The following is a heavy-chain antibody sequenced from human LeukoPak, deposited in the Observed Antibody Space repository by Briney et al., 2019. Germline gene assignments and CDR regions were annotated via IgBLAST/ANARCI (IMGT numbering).Heavy chain of an antibody. Sequence: WVRQATGQGLEWMGWMNPNSGNTGYAQKFQGRVTMTRNTSMSTAYMELNSLRSEDTAVYYCARANYYGSGKKDLDYWGQGTLVTVSS. CDR2: MNPNSGNT. D-gene: IGHD3-10*01. CDR3: ARANYYGSGKKDLDY. J-gene: IGHJ4*02. V-gene: IGHV1-8*01.